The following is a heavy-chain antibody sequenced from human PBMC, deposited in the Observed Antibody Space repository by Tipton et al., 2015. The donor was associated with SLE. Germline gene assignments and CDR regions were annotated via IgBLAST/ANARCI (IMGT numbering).Heavy chain of an antibody. CDR3: ARTGYSSSWLYFQH. CDR2: IYYSGST. V-gene: IGHV4-59*12. Sequence: TLSLTCTVSGGSISSYYWSWIRQPPGKGLEWIGYIYYSGSTNYNPSLKSRVTISVDASKNQFSLKLSSVTAADTAVYYCARTGYSSSWLYFQHWGQGTLVTVSS. D-gene: IGHD6-13*01. J-gene: IGHJ1*01. CDR1: GGSISSYY.